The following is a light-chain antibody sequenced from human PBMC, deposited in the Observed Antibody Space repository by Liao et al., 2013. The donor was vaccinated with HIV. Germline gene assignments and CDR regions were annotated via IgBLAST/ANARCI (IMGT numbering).Light chain of an antibody. CDR2: KDR. J-gene: IGLJ2*01. CDR1: MLAKKH. V-gene: IGLV3-27*01. CDR3: YSAADNNRV. Sequence: SYELTQPSSVSVSPGQTARITCSGEMLAKKHARWFQQKPGQAPVLVIYKDRERPSGIPERFSGSSSGTTVTLTISGAQVEDEADYYCYSAADNNRVFGGGTKLTVL.